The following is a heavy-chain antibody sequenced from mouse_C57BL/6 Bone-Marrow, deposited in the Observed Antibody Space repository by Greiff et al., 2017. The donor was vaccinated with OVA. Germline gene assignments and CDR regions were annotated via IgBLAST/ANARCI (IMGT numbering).Heavy chain of an antibody. J-gene: IGHJ3*01. CDR3: ARSFTTRVAY. Sequence: QVHVKQSGAELARPGASVKLSCKASGYTFTSYGISWVKQRTGQGLEWIGEIYPRSGNTYYNEKFKGKATLTADKSSSTAYMELRSLTSEDSAVYFCARSFTTRVAYWGQGTLVTVSA. CDR2: IYPRSGNT. D-gene: IGHD1-1*01. CDR1: GYTFTSYG. V-gene: IGHV1-81*01.